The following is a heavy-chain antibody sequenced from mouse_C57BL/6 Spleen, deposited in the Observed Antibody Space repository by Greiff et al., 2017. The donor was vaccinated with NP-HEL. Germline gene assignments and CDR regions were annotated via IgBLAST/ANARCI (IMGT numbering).Heavy chain of an antibody. J-gene: IGHJ4*01. CDR2: INPNNGGT. Sequence: EVQLQQSGPELVKPGASVKMSCKASGYTFTDYNMHWVKQSHGKSLEWIGYINPNNGGTSYNQKFKGKATLTVNKSSSTAYMELRSLTSEDSAVYYCAKSYDGYPHYYAMDYWGQGTSVTVSS. CDR3: AKSYDGYPHYYAMDY. CDR1: GYTFTDYN. V-gene: IGHV1-22*01. D-gene: IGHD2-3*01.